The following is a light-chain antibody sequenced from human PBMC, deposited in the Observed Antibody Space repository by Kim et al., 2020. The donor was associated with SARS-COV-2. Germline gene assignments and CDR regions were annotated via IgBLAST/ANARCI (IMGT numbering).Light chain of an antibody. V-gene: IGLV3-27*01. CDR3: YSASGNDLRV. CDR1: VLTKKY. J-gene: IGLJ2*01. Sequence: SYELSQPSSVSVSPGQTATITCSGDVLTKKYARWFQQKAGQAPVLLIYKDTERPPGIPERFSGSSSGTTVTLTISGAQVEDEADYYCYSASGNDLRVFGGGTQLTVL. CDR2: KDT.